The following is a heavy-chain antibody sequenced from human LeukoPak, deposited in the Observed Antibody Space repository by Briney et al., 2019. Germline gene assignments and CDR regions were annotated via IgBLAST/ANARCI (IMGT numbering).Heavy chain of an antibody. J-gene: IGHJ3*02. D-gene: IGHD1-26*01. Sequence: SETLSLTCTVSGGSIGSSSYYWGWIRQPPGKGLEWIGSIYYSGSTYYNPSLKSRVTISVDTSKNQFSLKLSSVTAADTAVYYCARDGRYYYAFDIWGQGTMVTVSS. V-gene: IGHV4-39*07. CDR3: ARDGRYYYAFDI. CDR2: IYYSGST. CDR1: GGSIGSSSYY.